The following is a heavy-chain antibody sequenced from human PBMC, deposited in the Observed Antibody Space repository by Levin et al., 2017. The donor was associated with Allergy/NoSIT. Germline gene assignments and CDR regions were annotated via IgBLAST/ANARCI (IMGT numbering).Heavy chain of an antibody. Sequence: SQTLSLPCTVSGDSIRSYHWNWLRPPPGKELEWIGCLYYSGSTKYNPSLKSRVTISVDATKNQFSLKLSPVTAADTAVYYCARDQGSSGWYGWIDSWGQGTLVTVSS. CDR1: GDSIRSYH. V-gene: IGHV4-59*01. J-gene: IGHJ5*01. CDR2: LYYSGST. D-gene: IGHD6-19*01. CDR3: ARDQGSSGWYGWIDS.